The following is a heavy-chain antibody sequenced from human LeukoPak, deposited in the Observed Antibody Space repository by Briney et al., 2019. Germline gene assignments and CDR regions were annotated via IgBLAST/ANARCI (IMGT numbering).Heavy chain of an antibody. CDR3: ARDGESSSWY. D-gene: IGHD6-13*01. Sequence: SETLSLTCTVSGGSISSSSYFWGWIRQPPGKGLEWIAIINYSGSTYSNPSLKSRVTMSVDTSRNQFSLKLSSVTAADTAVYYCARDGESSSWYGGQGTLVTVSS. J-gene: IGHJ4*02. CDR2: INYSGST. CDR1: GGSISSSSYF. V-gene: IGHV4-39*07.